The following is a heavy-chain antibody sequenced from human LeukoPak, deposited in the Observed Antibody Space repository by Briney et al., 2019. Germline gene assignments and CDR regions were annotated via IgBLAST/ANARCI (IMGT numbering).Heavy chain of an antibody. CDR3: ARGDYYDGGGRNWFDP. D-gene: IGHD3-16*01. Sequence: PSETLSLTCTVSGGSMSSYYWSFIRQPAGKGLEWIGRIHTSWTTYYIPSLKSRVTMSVDTSRNQFSLRLTSVTAADTAVYYCARGDYYDGGGRNWFDPWGQGTLVTVSS. CDR2: IHTSWTT. J-gene: IGHJ5*02. CDR1: GGSMSSYY. V-gene: IGHV4-4*07.